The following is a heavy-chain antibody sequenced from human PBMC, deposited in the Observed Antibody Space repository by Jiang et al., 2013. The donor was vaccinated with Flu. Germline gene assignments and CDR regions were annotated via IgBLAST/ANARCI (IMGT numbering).Heavy chain of an antibody. Sequence: RGTNYNPSLKSRVTISVDKSKNQFSLKLSSVTAADTAVYYCARDVMVRGVTDYYYFAMDVWGQGTTVTVSS. J-gene: IGHJ6*02. CDR2: RGT. CDR3: ARDVMVRGVTDYYYFAMDV. D-gene: IGHD3-10*01. V-gene: IGHV4-4*02.